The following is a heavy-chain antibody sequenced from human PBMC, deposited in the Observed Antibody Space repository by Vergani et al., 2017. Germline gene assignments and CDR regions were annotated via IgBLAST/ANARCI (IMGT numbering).Heavy chain of an antibody. Sequence: EVQLVESGGGLVKPGGSLRLSCAASGFTFSSYSMNWVRQAPGKGLEWVSSISSSGGSTYYADSVKGRFTISRDNSKNTLYLQMNSLRAEDTAVYYCAKDSGVVIIRGMDVWGQGTTVTVSS. V-gene: IGHV3-23*04. CDR1: GFTFSSYS. J-gene: IGHJ6*02. CDR3: AKDSGVVIIRGMDV. D-gene: IGHD3-3*01. CDR2: ISSSGGST.